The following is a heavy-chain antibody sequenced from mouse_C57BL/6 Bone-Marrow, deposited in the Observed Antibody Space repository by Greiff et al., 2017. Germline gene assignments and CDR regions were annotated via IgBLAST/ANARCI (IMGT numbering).Heavy chain of an antibody. D-gene: IGHD2-1*01. CDR1: GFTFSDYY. CDR2: INYDGSST. CDR3: ARGGNYYYAMDY. J-gene: IGHJ4*01. Sequence: EVKLVESEGGLVQPGSSVKLSCTASGFTFSDYYMAWVRQVPEKGLEWVANINYDGSSTYYLDSLKSRFIISRDNAKNILYLQMSSLKSEDTATYYCARGGNYYYAMDYWGQGTSVTVSS. V-gene: IGHV5-16*01.